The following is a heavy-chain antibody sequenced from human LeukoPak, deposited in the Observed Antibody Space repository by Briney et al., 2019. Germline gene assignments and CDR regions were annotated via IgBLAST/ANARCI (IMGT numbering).Heavy chain of an antibody. J-gene: IGHJ4*02. CDR2: IYPGDSDT. CDR3: ARQVGNAYYAAYFDY. V-gene: IGHV5-51*01. D-gene: IGHD3-16*01. Sequence: GESLKISCKGSGYNFTSNWIGWVRQMPGKGLEWMGIIYPGDSDTRYSPSFQGQVTISADKSISTAYLQWSSLKASDTAMYYCARQVGNAYYAAYFDYWGRGTLVTVSS. CDR1: GYNFTSNW.